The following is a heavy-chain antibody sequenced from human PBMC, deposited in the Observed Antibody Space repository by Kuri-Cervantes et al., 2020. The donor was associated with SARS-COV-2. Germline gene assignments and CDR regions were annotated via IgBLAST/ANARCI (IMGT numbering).Heavy chain of an antibody. CDR2: VRGKANNYAT. CDR1: GFLFGASA. Sequence: GGSLRLSCEVSGFLFGASAIHWVRQGSGKGLEWVGRVRGKANNYATAYAASVKGRFTISRDDSKNMAYLQMNSLRAEDTAVYYCARDPGGVFLRGIMILSAHWFDTWGQGTLVTVSS. J-gene: IGHJ5*02. V-gene: IGHV3-73*01. D-gene: IGHD3-9*01. CDR3: ARDPGGVFLRGIMILSAHWFDT.